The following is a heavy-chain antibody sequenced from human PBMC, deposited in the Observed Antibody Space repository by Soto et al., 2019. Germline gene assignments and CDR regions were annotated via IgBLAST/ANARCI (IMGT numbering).Heavy chain of an antibody. J-gene: IGHJ4*02. V-gene: IGHV3-66*01. CDR1: GFTVRSDF. CDR3: ATRGE. Sequence: EVQLVESGGGLVQPGGSLRLSCAASGFTVRSDFMSWVRQAPGKGLEWVSILHRAGNTYYANSVKGRFTISRDNSKNKLYLQMNSLRAEDTSVYYCATRGEWGKGTLVTVSS. CDR2: LHRAGNT. D-gene: IGHD2-21*01.